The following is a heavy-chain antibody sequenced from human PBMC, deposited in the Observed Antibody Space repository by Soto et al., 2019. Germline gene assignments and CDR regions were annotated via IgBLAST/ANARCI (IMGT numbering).Heavy chain of an antibody. Sequence: EVQLVESGGGLVQPGGSLRLSCAASGFTFSSYSMNWVRQAPGKGLEWVSYISSSSSTIYYADSVKGRFTISRDNAKNSLYRQMNSLRAEDTAVYYGASSCSEVYYYNYMDGWGKGTTVTVSS. J-gene: IGHJ6*03. V-gene: IGHV3-48*01. D-gene: IGHD2-2*01. CDR1: GFTFSSYS. CDR2: ISSSSSTI. CDR3: ASSCSEVYYYNYMDG.